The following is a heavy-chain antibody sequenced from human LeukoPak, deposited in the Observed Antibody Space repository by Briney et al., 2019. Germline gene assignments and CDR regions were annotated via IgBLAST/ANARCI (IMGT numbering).Heavy chain of an antibody. V-gene: IGHV3-21*03. CDR2: ISSSSSDI. CDR3: GKTTVGYSSGRYPGGPVDY. J-gene: IGHJ4*02. Sequence: GGSLRLSRAASVFTFSSYSMSCVRQAPGKGLEWVSSISSSSSDIYYADTVKGRFTISRDNAKSSLCLQLSRLRAVETAVYYCGKTTVGYSSGRYPGGPVDYSGQGTPVTASS. D-gene: IGHD2-15*01. CDR1: VFTFSSYS.